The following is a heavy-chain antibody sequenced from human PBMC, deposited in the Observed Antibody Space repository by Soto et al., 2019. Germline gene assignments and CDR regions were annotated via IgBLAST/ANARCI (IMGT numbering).Heavy chain of an antibody. CDR3: AGLSTVVDNWFDP. J-gene: IGHJ5*02. CDR1: GGSISSSSYY. D-gene: IGHD4-17*01. Sequence: SDTLSLTCTVSGGSISSSSYYWGWIRQPPGKGLEWIGSIYYSGSTYYNPSLKSRVTISVDTSKNQFSLKLSSVTAADTAVYYCAGLSTVVDNWFDPWGQGTLVTVSS. V-gene: IGHV4-39*01. CDR2: IYYSGST.